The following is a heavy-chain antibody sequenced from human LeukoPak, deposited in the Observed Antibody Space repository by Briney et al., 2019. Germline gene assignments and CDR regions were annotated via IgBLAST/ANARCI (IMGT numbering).Heavy chain of an antibody. J-gene: IGHJ4*02. V-gene: IGHV4-31*03. CDR1: GDSINSGGYY. CDR3: ARDQYDSRGDYFAEC. Sequence: SETLTLTCSISGDSINSGGYYWNWIRQPPGKGLEWLGYIHSGGNAYFNPSVEGRSSISLDKSQNQFFLRLTSVTAADTAVYFCARDQYDSRGDYFAECWGQGPLVTVS. CDR2: IHSGGNA. D-gene: IGHD3-22*01.